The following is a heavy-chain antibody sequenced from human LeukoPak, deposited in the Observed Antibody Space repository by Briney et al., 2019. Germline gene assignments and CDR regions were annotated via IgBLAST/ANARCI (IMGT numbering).Heavy chain of an antibody. CDR2: ISSSGSTI. CDR3: ASGYYYDSSSLDY. J-gene: IGHJ4*02. CDR1: GFTFSDYY. V-gene: IGHV3-11*04. Sequence: PGGSLRLSCEASGFTFSDYYMSWIRQAPGKGLEWVSHISSSGSTIYYADSVEGRFTISRDNAKNSLYLQMNSLRAEDTAVYYCASGYYYDSSSLDYWGQGTLVTVSS. D-gene: IGHD3-22*01.